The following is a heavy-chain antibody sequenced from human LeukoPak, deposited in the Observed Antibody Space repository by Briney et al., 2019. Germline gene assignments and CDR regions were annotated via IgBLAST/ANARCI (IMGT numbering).Heavy chain of an antibody. Sequence: SQTLSLTCTVSGGSISSGGYYWSWIRQHPGKGLEWIGYIYYSGSTYYNPSLKSRVTISVDTSKNQFSLKLNSVTAADTAVYYCARGSGSYYNPDYWGQGTLVTVSP. CDR2: IYYSGST. CDR3: ARGSGSYYNPDY. D-gene: IGHD3-10*01. J-gene: IGHJ4*02. V-gene: IGHV4-31*03. CDR1: GGSISSGGYY.